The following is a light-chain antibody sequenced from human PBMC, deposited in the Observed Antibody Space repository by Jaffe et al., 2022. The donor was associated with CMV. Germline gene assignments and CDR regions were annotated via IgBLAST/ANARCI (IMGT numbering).Light chain of an antibody. CDR3: CSYAGSSTWV. V-gene: IGLV2-23*02. CDR2: EVN. Sequence: QSALTQPAAVSGSPGQSITISCTGTSSDVGAYNFVSWYQQFPGRAPTVMIYEVNKRPSGVSFRFSGSKSGNTASLTISGLQAEDEADYHCCSYAGSSTWVFGGGTKLTVL. CDR1: SSDVGAYNF. J-gene: IGLJ3*02.